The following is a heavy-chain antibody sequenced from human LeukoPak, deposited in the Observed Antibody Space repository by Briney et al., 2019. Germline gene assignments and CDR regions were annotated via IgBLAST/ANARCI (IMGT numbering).Heavy chain of an antibody. CDR3: ASGTTDIVVVPATLRNYYFDY. CDR1: GGTFSNYA. D-gene: IGHD2-2*01. CDR2: IIPMFGTA. V-gene: IGHV1-69*06. J-gene: IGHJ4*02. Sequence: SVKVSCKASGGTFSNYAIGWVRQAPGQGLEWMGGIIPMFGTAKYAQKFQGRVTITADKSTSTAYMELSSLRSEDTAVYYCASGTTDIVVVPATLRNYYFDYWGQGTLVTVSS.